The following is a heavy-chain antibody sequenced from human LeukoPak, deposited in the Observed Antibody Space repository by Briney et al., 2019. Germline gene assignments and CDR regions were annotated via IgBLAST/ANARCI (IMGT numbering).Heavy chain of an antibody. J-gene: IGHJ4*02. Sequence: GGSLRLSCAASGFTFGDTWMNWVRQVPGQGLEWVANIKQDGSEKFYVASVKGRLTISRDNGKSSLYLQMNSLRAEDTALYYCATSYDMGWLIGYWGQGTLVTVSS. V-gene: IGHV3-7*03. CDR3: ATSYDMGWLIGY. CDR1: GFTFGDTW. CDR2: IKQDGSEK. D-gene: IGHD3/OR15-3a*01.